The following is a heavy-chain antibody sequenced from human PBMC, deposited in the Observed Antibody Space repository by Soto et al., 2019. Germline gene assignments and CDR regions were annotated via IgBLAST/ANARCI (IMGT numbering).Heavy chain of an antibody. J-gene: IGHJ4*02. D-gene: IGHD7-27*01. CDR3: TRGGTKTTYWGLFDS. V-gene: IGHV3-74*01. CDR2: ISGDASST. Sequence: EVKVVESGGGLVQPGGSLRLSCAASGFTFSDNWMHWVRQPPGKGPVWVSRISGDASSTSYADSVKGRFTISRDSAKNTVYLQMDSLRVEATAVYYCTRGGTKTTYWGLFDSWGQGTLVTVSS. CDR1: GFTFSDNW.